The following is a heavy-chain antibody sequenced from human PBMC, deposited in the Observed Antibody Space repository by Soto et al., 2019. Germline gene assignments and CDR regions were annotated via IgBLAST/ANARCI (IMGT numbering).Heavy chain of an antibody. J-gene: IGHJ4*02. D-gene: IGHD3-10*01. Sequence: GGSLRLSCAASGFTISSYATHWVRQPIGKGLECVSTIGTAGDTYYLDSVKGRFTISREDAKNSLYLQMNSLRAGDTAVYYCVTGNGYFDYWAREPWSPSPQ. CDR3: VTGNGYFDY. CDR2: IGTAGDT. V-gene: IGHV3-13*01. CDR1: GFTISSYA.